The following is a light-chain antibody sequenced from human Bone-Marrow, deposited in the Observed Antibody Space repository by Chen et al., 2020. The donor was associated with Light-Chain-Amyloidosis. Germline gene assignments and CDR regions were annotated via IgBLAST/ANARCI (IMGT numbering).Light chain of an antibody. Sequence: EVVLTQSPATLSLSPGERATLSCRASQTISTHLVWYQHKPGQVPRLLIYDASTRATGIPARFSGSGSGTDFTLSISSLEAEDFAVYYCQHRGGWPPLSFGGGTKIEIK. V-gene: IGKV3-11*01. J-gene: IGKJ4*01. CDR3: QHRGGWPPLS. CDR1: QTISTH. CDR2: DAS.